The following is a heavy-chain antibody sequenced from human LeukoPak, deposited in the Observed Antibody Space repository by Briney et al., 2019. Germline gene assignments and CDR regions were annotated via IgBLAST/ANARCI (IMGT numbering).Heavy chain of an antibody. CDR1: GFTFSDYA. J-gene: IGHJ6*02. V-gene: IGHV3-30-3*01. CDR2: MSYDGSNK. D-gene: IGHD6-19*01. CDR3: ARDFQWLRAKDV. Sequence: PGRSLRLSCAASGFTFSDYAMHWVRQAPGKGLEWVAVMSYDGSNKYYADSVNGRFTISRDNFKNSLYVQMNSLRVEDTAVYYCARDFQWLRAKDVWGQGTTVTVSS.